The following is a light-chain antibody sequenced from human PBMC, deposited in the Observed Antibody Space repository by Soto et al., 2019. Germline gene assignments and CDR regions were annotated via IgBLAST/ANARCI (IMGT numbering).Light chain of an antibody. Sequence: QSVLTQPPSVSGAPGQRVTISCSGSSSNIGAGYDVHWYQQLPGTAPKLLIYDNGNRPSGVPDRFSASKFGTSASLTIAGIQADDEADYYCQSYDNRLTVSVFGGGTKVTVL. CDR1: SSNIGAGYD. CDR3: QSYDNRLTVSV. V-gene: IGLV1-40*01. CDR2: DNG. J-gene: IGLJ3*02.